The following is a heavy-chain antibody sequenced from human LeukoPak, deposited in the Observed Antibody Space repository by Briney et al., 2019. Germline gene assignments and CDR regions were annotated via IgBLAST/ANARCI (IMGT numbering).Heavy chain of an antibody. D-gene: IGHD3-16*01. CDR2: ISGSGGST. CDR1: GFTFSSYG. V-gene: IGHV3-23*01. Sequence: SGGTLRLSCAASGFTFSSYGMSWVRQAPGKGLEWVSAISGSGGSTYYADSVKGRFTISRDNAKNSLYLQMNSLRAEDRAVYYCAVQRGSDYWGQGTLVTVSS. J-gene: IGHJ4*02. CDR3: AVQRGSDY.